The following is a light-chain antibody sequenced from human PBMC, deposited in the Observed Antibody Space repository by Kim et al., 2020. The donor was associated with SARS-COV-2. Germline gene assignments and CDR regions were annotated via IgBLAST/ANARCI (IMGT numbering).Light chain of an antibody. Sequence: ALGQTVRITCQGDSLRSYYATWYQQKPGQVPILVIYGKNNRPSGIPDRFSGSSSGNTASLTITGTQAGDEADYYCNSRDSNDNVVFGGGTQLTVL. V-gene: IGLV3-19*01. CDR2: GKN. J-gene: IGLJ2*01. CDR1: SLRSYY. CDR3: NSRDSNDNVV.